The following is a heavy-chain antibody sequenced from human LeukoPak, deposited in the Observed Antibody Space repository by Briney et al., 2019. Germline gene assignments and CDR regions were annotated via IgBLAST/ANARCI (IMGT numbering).Heavy chain of an antibody. Sequence: SETLSLTCTVSGGSISSYYWSWIRQPPGKGLEWIGYIYYSGSTNYNPSLKSRVTISVDTSKNQFSLKLSSVTAADTAVYYCAREVAERDAFDIWGQGTMVTVSS. J-gene: IGHJ3*02. D-gene: IGHD1-26*01. V-gene: IGHV4-59*01. CDR1: GGSISSYY. CDR2: IYYSGST. CDR3: AREVAERDAFDI.